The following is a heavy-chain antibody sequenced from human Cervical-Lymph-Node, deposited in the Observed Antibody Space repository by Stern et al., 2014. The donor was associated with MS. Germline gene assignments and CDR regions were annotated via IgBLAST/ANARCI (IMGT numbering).Heavy chain of an antibody. Sequence: VQLVESGAEVKKTGASMKVSCKASGYNFTNYYIHWVRQAPGQGLEWMGRINTNSGGTKYAQKFQGRVTLTRDTSVSTAYMEVSRLMSDDTAVYYCARRVTRNNFDSWGQGTLIIVSS. CDR3: ARRVTRNNFDS. D-gene: IGHD4-17*01. J-gene: IGHJ4*02. V-gene: IGHV1-2*06. CDR1: GYNFTNYY. CDR2: INTNSGGT.